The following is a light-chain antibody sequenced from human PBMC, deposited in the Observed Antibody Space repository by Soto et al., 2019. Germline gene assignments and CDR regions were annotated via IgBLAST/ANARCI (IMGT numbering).Light chain of an antibody. CDR2: DVS. CDR3: QQYSTDST. Sequence: DIQMTQSPSSLSASVGDRVTITCRASQGISNYLAWYQQKPGKVPKLLIYDVSNLQSGVPSRFSGSGSGTEFTLTIGSLQPDDFAIYHCQQYSTDSTFGQGTKLEIK. V-gene: IGKV1-16*01. CDR1: QGISNY. J-gene: IGKJ2*01.